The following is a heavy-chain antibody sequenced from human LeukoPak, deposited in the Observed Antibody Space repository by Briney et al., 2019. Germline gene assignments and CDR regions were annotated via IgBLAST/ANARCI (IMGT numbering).Heavy chain of an antibody. J-gene: IGHJ6*03. D-gene: IGHD5-18*01. CDR2: IYTSGST. Sequence: KTSETLSLTCAVYGGSFSGYYWSWIRQPAGKGLEWIGRIYTSGSTNYNPSLKSRVTMSVDTSKNQFSLKLSSVTAADTAVYYCARDGIQLWNDYYYYYMDVWGKGTTVTISS. CDR1: GGSFSGYY. CDR3: ARDGIQLWNDYYYYYMDV. V-gene: IGHV4-4*07.